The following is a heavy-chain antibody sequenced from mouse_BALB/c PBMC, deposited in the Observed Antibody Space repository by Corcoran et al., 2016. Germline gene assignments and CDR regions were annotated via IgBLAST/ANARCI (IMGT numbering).Heavy chain of an antibody. CDR3: ARDGNYVGCFAY. D-gene: IGHD2-1*01. V-gene: IGHV1-18*01. CDR1: GYTFTEYT. CDR2: INPNNGGT. J-gene: IGHJ3*01. Sequence: EVQVQESGPERVKPGASVNISCKTSGYTFTEYTMHRGKQSHGKSLEWIGGINPNNGGTSYNQKFKGKATLTVDKSSSTAYIELRSLTSEDSAVYYWARDGNYVGCFAYWGQGTLVTVSA.